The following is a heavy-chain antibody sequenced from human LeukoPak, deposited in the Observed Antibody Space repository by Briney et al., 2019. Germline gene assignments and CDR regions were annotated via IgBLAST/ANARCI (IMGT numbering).Heavy chain of an antibody. J-gene: IGHJ4*02. CDR3: AKAGTYDY. D-gene: IGHD6-13*01. V-gene: IGHV3-23*01. CDR2: ISGSGGST. Sequence: PGASLRLSCAASGFTFSSYAMGWVRQAPGKGLEWVEGISGSGGSTYYADSVKGRFTISRDNSKNTLYLQMNSLRAEDTAVYYCAKAGTYDYWGQGTLVTVSS. CDR1: GFTFSSYA.